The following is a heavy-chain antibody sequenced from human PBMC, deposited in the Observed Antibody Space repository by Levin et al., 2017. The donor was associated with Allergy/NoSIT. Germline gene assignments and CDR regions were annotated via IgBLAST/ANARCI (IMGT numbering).Heavy chain of an antibody. D-gene: IGHD3/OR15-3a*01. CDR3: ARDYWTDTGKREGTDV. Sequence: GGSLRLSCVASGFTFSDYAMHWARQAPGRGLEWVAVISYNGNIKYNADSVQGRFTITRSNTNKTLYLQMNSLRVEDTGVYDGARDYWTDTGKREGTDVWGQGTTVTVSS. CDR2: ISYNGNIK. CDR1: GFTFSDYA. V-gene: IGHV3-30*04. J-gene: IGHJ6*02.